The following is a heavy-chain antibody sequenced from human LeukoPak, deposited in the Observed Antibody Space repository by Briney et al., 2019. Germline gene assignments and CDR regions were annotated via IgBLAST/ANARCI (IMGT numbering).Heavy chain of an antibody. J-gene: IGHJ3*02. CDR1: GFTFDDYA. Sequence: GRSLRLSCAASGFTFDDYAMHWVRHAPGKGLEWVSGISWNSGSIGYADSVKGRFTISRDNAKNSLYLQMNSLRAEDTALYYCAKAALSSSWYSGAFYIWGQGTMVTVSS. CDR2: ISWNSGSI. D-gene: IGHD6-13*01. V-gene: IGHV3-9*01. CDR3: AKAALSSSWYSGAFYI.